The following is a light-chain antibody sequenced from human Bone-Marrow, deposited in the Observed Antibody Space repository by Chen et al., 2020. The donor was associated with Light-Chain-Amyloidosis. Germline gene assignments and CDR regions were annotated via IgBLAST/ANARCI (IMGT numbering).Light chain of an antibody. J-gene: IGLJ2*01. CDR2: RDT. CDR3: QSADSSGTYEVI. Sequence: SYELTQPPSVSVSPGQTARITCSGADLPTHYAYWYQQKPGQAPVLVIHRDTERPSGISERFSGSSSGTTATLTISGVQAEDEADYHCQSADSSGTYEVIFGGGTKLTVL. V-gene: IGLV3-25*03. CDR1: DLPTHY.